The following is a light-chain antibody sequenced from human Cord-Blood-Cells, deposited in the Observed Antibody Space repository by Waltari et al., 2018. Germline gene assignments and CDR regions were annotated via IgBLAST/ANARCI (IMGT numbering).Light chain of an antibody. CDR2: EVS. J-gene: IGLJ1*01. V-gene: IGLV2-14*01. CDR1: SSDVGGYNY. CDR3: SSYTSSSTLVV. Sequence: QSALTQPASVSGSPGQSITISCTGTSSDVGGYNYVSWDQQHPGKAPKLMIYEVSNWPSAVSIGFSCSKSGNTASLTISGLQAEDEADYYCSSYTSSSTLVVFGTGTKVTVL.